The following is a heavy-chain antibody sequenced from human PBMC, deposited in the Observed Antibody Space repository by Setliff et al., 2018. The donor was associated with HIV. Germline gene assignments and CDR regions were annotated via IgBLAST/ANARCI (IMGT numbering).Heavy chain of an antibody. CDR3: TKDRLSGWASDY. Sequence: GGSLRLSCAASGFTFSTYWMIWVRQAPGKGLEWVAKIRQDGSEEYYVDSVKGRFTISRDNAKNSVYLQMNNLRVEDTAMYYCTKDRLSGWASDYWGQGTLVTVSS. J-gene: IGHJ4*02. D-gene: IGHD6-19*01. CDR1: GFTFSTYW. V-gene: IGHV3-7*01. CDR2: IRQDGSEE.